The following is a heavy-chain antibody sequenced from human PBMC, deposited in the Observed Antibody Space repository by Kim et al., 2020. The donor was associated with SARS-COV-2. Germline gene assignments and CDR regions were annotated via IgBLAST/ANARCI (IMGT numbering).Heavy chain of an antibody. V-gene: IGHV3-33*06. D-gene: IGHD6-6*01. J-gene: IGHJ6*02. CDR3: AKSLSSSSGGMDV. Sequence: DTVKGRLHNTSDNSKNTLYLQMNSLRAEDAAVYYCAKSLSSSSGGMDVWGQGTTVTVSS.